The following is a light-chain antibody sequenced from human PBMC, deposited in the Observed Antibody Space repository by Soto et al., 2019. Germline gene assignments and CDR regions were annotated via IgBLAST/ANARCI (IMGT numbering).Light chain of an antibody. J-gene: IGKJ2*01. CDR1: QSVRNSY. CDR2: GAS. V-gene: IGKV3-20*01. CDR3: QQYGSSPYT. Sequence: EILLTQSPGTLSLSIGERATLSCRASQSVRNSYLAWYQQKPGQAPRLLIYGASGRATGIPDRFSGSGSGTDFTLTISRLEPEDFAVYYCQQYGSSPYTFGQGTKLEI.